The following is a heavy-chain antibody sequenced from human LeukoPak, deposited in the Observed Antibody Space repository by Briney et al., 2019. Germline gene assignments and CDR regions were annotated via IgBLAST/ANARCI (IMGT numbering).Heavy chain of an antibody. V-gene: IGHV4-31*03. D-gene: IGHD5-24*01. CDR3: ARDGRDGYRGDPL. CDR2: IYYSGST. CDR1: GGSISSGGYY. J-gene: IGHJ4*02. Sequence: SQTLSLTCTVSGGSISSGGYYWSWIRQHPGKGLEWIGYIYYSGSTYYNPSLKSRVTISVDTSKNQFSLKLSSVTAADTAVYYCARDGRDGYRGDPLWGQGTLVTVSS.